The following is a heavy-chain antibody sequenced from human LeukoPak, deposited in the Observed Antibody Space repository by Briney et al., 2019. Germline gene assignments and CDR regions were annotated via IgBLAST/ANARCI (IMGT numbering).Heavy chain of an antibody. J-gene: IGHJ3*02. CDR3: ARADRLAVADGGCDAFDI. CDR1: GGSFSGYY. V-gene: IGHV4-34*01. CDR2: INHSGST. D-gene: IGHD6-19*01. Sequence: PSETLSLTCAVYGGSFSGYYWSWIRQPPGKGLEWIGEINHSGSTNYNPSLKSRVIISVDTSKNQFSLKLSSVTAADTAVYYCARADRLAVADGGCDAFDIWGQGTMVTVSS.